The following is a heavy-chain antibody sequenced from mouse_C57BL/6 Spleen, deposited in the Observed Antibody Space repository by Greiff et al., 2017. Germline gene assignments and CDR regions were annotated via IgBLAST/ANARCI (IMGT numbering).Heavy chain of an antibody. Sequence: EVQLQESGPELVKPGASVKIPCKASGYTFTDYNMDWVKQSHGKSLEWIGDINPNNGGTFYNQKFKGKATLTVDKSSSTAYMELRSLTSEDTAVYYCARDYYGSRMAYWGQGTLVTVSA. CDR1: GYTFTDYN. J-gene: IGHJ3*01. D-gene: IGHD1-1*01. CDR2: INPNNGGT. V-gene: IGHV1-18*01. CDR3: ARDYYGSRMAY.